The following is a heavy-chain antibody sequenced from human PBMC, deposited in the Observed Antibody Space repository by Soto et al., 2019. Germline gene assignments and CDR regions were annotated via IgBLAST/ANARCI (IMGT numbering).Heavy chain of an antibody. V-gene: IGHV4-39*01. Sequence: SETLSLTCIVSGESISSSSYYWGWIRQPPGKGLEWIGSIYYSGRTYYNPSFKSRVTISIDTSKNQFSLKLSSVTATDTAVYYCARQRATVVTQAYFDHWGQGALVTVSS. D-gene: IGHD2-21*02. CDR3: ARQRATVVTQAYFDH. CDR1: GESISSSSYY. J-gene: IGHJ4*02. CDR2: IYYSGRT.